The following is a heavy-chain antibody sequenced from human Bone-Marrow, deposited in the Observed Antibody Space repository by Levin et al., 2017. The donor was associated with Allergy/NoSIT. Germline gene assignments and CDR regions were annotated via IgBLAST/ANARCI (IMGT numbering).Heavy chain of an antibody. J-gene: IGHJ4*02. CDR2: IDWDDDK. CDR3: APELIVSTHRFES. V-gene: IGHV2-70*11. D-gene: IGHD5/OR15-5a*01. CDR1: GFSLSSSGMS. Sequence: SGPTLVKPTQTLTLTCTFSGFSLSSSGMSVTWIRQPPGKALEFVARIDWDDDKYYTESLLTRLTLSKDTSKNQVVLRMTNMEPSDTATYFCAPELIVSTHRFESWGQGILVTVSS.